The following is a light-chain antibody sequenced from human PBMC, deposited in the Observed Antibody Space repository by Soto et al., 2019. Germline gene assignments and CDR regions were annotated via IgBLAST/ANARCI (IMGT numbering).Light chain of an antibody. J-gene: IGLJ3*02. Sequence: QSVLTQPASVSGSPGQSITISCTGTSSDVGGYNYVSWYQQHPGKAPKLMIYEVSNRPSGVSNRFSGSKSGNTASLTISGLQAEDEADYYCSSYTSSSTRLVFGGGTTLTVL. CDR3: SSYTSSSTRLV. V-gene: IGLV2-14*01. CDR2: EVS. CDR1: SSDVGGYNY.